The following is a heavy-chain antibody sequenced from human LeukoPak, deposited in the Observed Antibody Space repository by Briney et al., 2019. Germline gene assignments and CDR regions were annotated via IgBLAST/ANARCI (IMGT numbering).Heavy chain of an antibody. CDR1: GFTFSSYE. D-gene: IGHD2/OR15-2a*01. CDR2: ISGSGGST. J-gene: IGHJ4*02. Sequence: GGSLRLSCAASGFTFSSYEMNWVRQAPGKGLEWVSAISGSGGSTYYADSVKGRFTISRDNSKNTLYLQMNSLRAEDTAVYYCATAKTLSHFDYWGQGTLVTVSS. CDR3: ATAKTLSHFDY. V-gene: IGHV3-23*01.